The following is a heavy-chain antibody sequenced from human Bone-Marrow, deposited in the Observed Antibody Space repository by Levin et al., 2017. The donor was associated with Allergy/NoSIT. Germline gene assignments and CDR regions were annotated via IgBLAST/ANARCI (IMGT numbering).Heavy chain of an antibody. D-gene: IGHD3-10*01. CDR2: ISYDGDNK. J-gene: IGHJ4*02. CDR3: AKADGRYGSGSYSD. CDR1: GFRFSSYG. Sequence: QTGGSLRLSCSTFGFRFSSYGMHWVRQAPGKGLEWVALISYDGDNKYCADSVKGRFTISRDNSKNTLYLQMDSLRAEDTAVYYCAKADGRYGSGSYSDWGQGTLVTVFS. V-gene: IGHV3-30*18.